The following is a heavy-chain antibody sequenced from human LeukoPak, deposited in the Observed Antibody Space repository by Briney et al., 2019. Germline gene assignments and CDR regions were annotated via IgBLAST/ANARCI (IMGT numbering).Heavy chain of an antibody. CDR2: ISFDESSE. Sequence: GGSLRLSCAASGFTFSNYGMHWVRQAPGKGLEWVALISFDESSEYYADSVKGRFTISRDNSKNTLYLQMNSLRAEDTAVYYCARGRGSYSADYWGQGTLVTVSS. V-gene: IGHV3-30*03. D-gene: IGHD1-26*01. CDR3: ARGRGSYSADY. CDR1: GFTFSNYG. J-gene: IGHJ4*02.